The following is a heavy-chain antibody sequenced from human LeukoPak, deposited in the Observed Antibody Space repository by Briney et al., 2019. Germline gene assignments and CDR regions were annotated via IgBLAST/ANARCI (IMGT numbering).Heavy chain of an antibody. D-gene: IGHD4-17*01. CDR2: FYFSGST. CDR3: ARVPPDYGDYVRAFDI. J-gene: IGHJ3*02. V-gene: IGHV4-31*03. Sequence: SQTLSLTCTVSGVSISSAGYWSWIRQYPGKVLEWIGYFYFSGSTYYNPSLKSRVTISVDTSKNHFSLKLSSVTAADTAVYYCARVPPDYGDYVRAFDIWGQGTKVTVSS. CDR1: GVSISSAGY.